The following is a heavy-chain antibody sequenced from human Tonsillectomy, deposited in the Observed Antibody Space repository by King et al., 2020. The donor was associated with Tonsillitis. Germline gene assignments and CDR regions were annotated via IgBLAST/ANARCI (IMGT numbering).Heavy chain of an antibody. CDR2: ISYDGSST. Sequence: VQLVESGGGVVQPGRSLRLSCAASGFAFSSFGMHWVRQAPGKGLECVAVISYDGSSTNYADSVKGRFTIFRDNSKNTLDLQLNSLIAEDTAVYYCARGSREFDYWGQGALVTVSS. J-gene: IGHJ4*02. CDR1: GFAFSSFG. D-gene: IGHD1-26*01. V-gene: IGHV3-30-3*01. CDR3: ARGSREFDY.